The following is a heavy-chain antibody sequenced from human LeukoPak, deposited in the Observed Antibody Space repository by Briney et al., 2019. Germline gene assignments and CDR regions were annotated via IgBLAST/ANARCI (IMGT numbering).Heavy chain of an antibody. CDR2: FSHRGGS. CDR1: GYSLSSGFF. J-gene: IGHJ4*02. D-gene: IGHD2-2*02. CDR3: ARCTSTSCYNFDY. V-gene: IGHV4-38-2*02. Sequence: SETLSLTCTVSGYSLSSGFFCDWIRQSPGKGLEWIGSFSHRGGSYHNPSLEGRVTISIAPSKSQFSLNLRFVTAADTAVYCCARCTSTSCYNFDYWGQGSLVTVSS.